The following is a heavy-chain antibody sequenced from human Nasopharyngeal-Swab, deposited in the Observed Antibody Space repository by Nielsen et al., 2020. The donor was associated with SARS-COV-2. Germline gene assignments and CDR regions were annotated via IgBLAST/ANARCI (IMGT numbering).Heavy chain of an antibody. CDR3: ARSGTTKYGLDV. J-gene: IGHJ6*01. CDR1: GGSISGYF. Sequence: PCSVSGGSISGYFLSWIRQPAGEGLEWIGRVYTSGSTNYNPSLKSRVTISIDMSKNQFSLELRSVTAADTAFYYCARSGTTKYGLDVWGQGTTVIVSS. V-gene: IGHV4-4*07. CDR2: VYTSGST. D-gene: IGHD1-1*01.